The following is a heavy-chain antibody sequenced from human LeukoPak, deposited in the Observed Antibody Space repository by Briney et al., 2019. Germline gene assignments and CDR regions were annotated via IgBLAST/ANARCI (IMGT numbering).Heavy chain of an antibody. J-gene: IGHJ3*02. V-gene: IGHV3-66*01. CDR2: IYSGGSA. Sequence: GGSLRLSCAASGFIVSRKYMSWVRQAPGKGPEWVSVIYSGGSADYADSVKGRFTISRDNSKNTLHLQMKSLRAEDTAVYYCAKMSNYYNSLGYYAFDIWGQGTMVTASS. CDR3: AKMSNYYNSLGYYAFDI. CDR1: GFIVSRKY. D-gene: IGHD3-22*01.